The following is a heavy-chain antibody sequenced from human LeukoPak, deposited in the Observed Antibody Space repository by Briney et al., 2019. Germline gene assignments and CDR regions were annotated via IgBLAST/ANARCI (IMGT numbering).Heavy chain of an antibody. CDR3: AHSPEDWNYGDYFDY. Sequence: SGPTLVKPAQTLTLTCTFSGFSLSTSGVGVGWIRQPPGKALEWIALIYWNDDKRYSPSLKSRLTITKDTSKNQVVLTMTNMDPVDTATYYCAHSPEDWNYGDYFDYWGQGTLVTVSS. CDR2: IYWNDDK. D-gene: IGHD1-7*01. J-gene: IGHJ4*02. CDR1: GFSLSTSGVG. V-gene: IGHV2-5*01.